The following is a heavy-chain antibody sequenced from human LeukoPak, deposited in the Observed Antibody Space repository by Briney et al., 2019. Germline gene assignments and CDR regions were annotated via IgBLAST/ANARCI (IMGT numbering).Heavy chain of an antibody. V-gene: IGHV4-30-2*01. J-gene: IGHJ6*02. CDR3: ARLMVVTTSDYYYYYGMDV. CDR1: GGSISSGGYS. D-gene: IGHD4/OR15-4a*01. Sequence: PSETLSLTCAVSGGSISSGGYSWSWIRQPPGKGLEWIGYIYHSGSTYYNPSLKSRVTISVDRSENQFSLKLSSVTAADTAVYYCARLMVVTTSDYYYYYGMDVWGQGTTVTVSS. CDR2: IYHSGST.